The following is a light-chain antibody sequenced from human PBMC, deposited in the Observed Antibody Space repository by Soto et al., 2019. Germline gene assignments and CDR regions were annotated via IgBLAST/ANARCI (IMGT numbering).Light chain of an antibody. CDR2: GAS. V-gene: IGKV3-20*01. Sequence: EIVLTQSPGTLSLSPGERATLSCRASQSVSSSYLAWYQQKPGQAPRLLIYGASSRATGIPDRFSRSGSGTDFTLTISRLEPEDFAVYYCQQYGSSRTFGQGTKVHIK. J-gene: IGKJ1*01. CDR3: QQYGSSRT. CDR1: QSVSSSY.